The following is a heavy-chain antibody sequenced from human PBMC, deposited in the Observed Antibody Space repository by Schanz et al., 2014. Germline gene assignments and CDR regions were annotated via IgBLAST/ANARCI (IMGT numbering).Heavy chain of an antibody. J-gene: IGHJ4*01. CDR2: ISGTTTYT. CDR3: AREQIMAAAGLVDY. D-gene: IGHD6-13*01. CDR1: GFTFSSYA. Sequence: QVQLVESGGGVVQPGGSLRLSCAASGFTFSSYAMSWVRQAPGKGLEWVSYISGTTTYTNYADSVKGRFTISRDNAKNSLYLQMNSLRAEDTAVYYCAREQIMAAAGLVDYWGHGTLVTVSS. V-gene: IGHV3-11*05.